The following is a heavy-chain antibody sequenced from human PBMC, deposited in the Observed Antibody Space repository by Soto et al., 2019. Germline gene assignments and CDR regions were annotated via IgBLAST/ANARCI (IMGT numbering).Heavy chain of an antibody. Sequence: EVQLLESGGGLVQPGGSLRLSCAASGFTFSSYAMSWVRQAPGKGLEWVSAISGSGGSTYYADSVKGWFTISRDNSKNTLYHQMNSLRAEDTAVYYCAKQIYYDYIWGSYRYPTFDYWGQGTLVTVSS. J-gene: IGHJ4*02. V-gene: IGHV3-23*01. CDR1: GFTFSSYA. CDR2: ISGSGGST. D-gene: IGHD3-16*02. CDR3: AKQIYYDYIWGSYRYPTFDY.